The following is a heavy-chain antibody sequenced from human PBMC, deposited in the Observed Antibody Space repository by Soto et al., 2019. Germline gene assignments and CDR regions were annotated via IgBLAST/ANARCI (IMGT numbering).Heavy chain of an antibody. J-gene: IGHJ6*02. D-gene: IGHD5-12*01. CDR1: XGTFSSYA. V-gene: IGHV1-69*13. Sequence: GASVKVSCKXSXGTFSSYAISWVRQAPGQGLEWMGGIIPIFGTANYAQKFQGRVTITADESTSTAYMELSSLRSEDTAVYYCARDRSEMATIPIYGMDVWGQGTTVTVSS. CDR2: IIPIFGTA. CDR3: ARDRSEMATIPIYGMDV.